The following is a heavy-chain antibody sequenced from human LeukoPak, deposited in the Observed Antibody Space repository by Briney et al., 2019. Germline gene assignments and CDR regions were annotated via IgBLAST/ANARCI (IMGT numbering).Heavy chain of an antibody. D-gene: IGHD4-17*01. J-gene: IGHJ3*02. Sequence: WXXQXPGXGLXWMGGIIPIFGTANYAQNFQGRVTITADESSITAYMELSSLRSEDTAVYYCARDPSSTVTTPRGAFDIWGQVTMVTVSS. CDR3: ARDPSSTVTTPRGAFDI. CDR2: IIPIFGTA. V-gene: IGHV1-69*01.